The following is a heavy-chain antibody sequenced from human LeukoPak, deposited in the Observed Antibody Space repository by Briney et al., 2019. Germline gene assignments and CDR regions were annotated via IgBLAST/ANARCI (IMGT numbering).Heavy chain of an antibody. J-gene: IGHJ4*02. CDR1: GFTFSSSW. CDR2: INPDGNKK. D-gene: IGHD5-18*01. Sequence: GGSLRLSCAVSGFTFSSSWMDWVRQAPGKGLEWVASINPDGNKKYSADSVKGRFTISRDNAENSLYLQMNSLRVEDTAFYYCARDLAYSRLDYWGQGMLVTVSS. CDR3: ARDLAYSRLDY. V-gene: IGHV3-7*01.